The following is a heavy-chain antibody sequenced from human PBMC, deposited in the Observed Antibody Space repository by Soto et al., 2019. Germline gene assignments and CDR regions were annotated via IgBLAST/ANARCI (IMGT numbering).Heavy chain of an antibody. CDR1: GGTFSSYA. D-gene: IGHD3-22*01. CDR3: ARATWEYYYDSSGYYYDY. V-gene: IGHV1-69*10. J-gene: IGHJ4*02. CDR2: IIPILGIA. Sequence: ASVKVSCKASGGTFSSYAISWGRQAPGQGLEWMGGIIPILGIANYAQKFQVRVTITADKSTSTAYMELSSLRSEDTAVYYCARATWEYYYDSSGYYYDYWGQVSLVTVSS.